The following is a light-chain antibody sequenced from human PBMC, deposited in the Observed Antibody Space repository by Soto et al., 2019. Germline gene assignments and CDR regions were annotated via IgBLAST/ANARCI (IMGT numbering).Light chain of an antibody. J-gene: IGLJ3*02. Sequence: QLVLTQSPSASASLGASVKLNCTLSSGHNNYAIAWHQQQPEKGPRYLMKLNSDGSHNKGDGIPDRFSGSSSGAERYLTISSLQSEDEADYYCQTWGTGSWVFGGGTKLTVL. CDR3: QTWGTGSWV. CDR2: LNSDGSH. V-gene: IGLV4-69*02. CDR1: SGHNNYA.